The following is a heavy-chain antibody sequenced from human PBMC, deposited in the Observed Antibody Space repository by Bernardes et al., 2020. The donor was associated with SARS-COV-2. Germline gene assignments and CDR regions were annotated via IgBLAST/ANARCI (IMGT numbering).Heavy chain of an antibody. CDR3: ARGQAAAGQYYFDY. CDR1: GSSISSYY. Sequence: ETLSLTCTVSGSSISSYYWSWIRQPPGKGLEWIGCIYYSGSTTYNPSLKSRVTISVDTSKSQFSLRLSSVTAADTAVYYCARGQAAAGQYYFDYWGQGTLVTVSS. J-gene: IGHJ4*02. V-gene: IGHV4-59*01. CDR2: IYYSGST. D-gene: IGHD6-13*01.